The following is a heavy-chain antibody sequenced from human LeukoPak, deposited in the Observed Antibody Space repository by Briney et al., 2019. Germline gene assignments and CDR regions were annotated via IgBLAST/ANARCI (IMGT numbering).Heavy chain of an antibody. CDR2: ISSSSSYI. Sequence: GGSLTLSCAASGFTFSSYSMNWLRQAPGKGLEWVSSISSSSSYIYYADSVKGRFTISRDNAKNSLYLQMNSLRAEDTAVYYCARDRGGYGDYHFDYWGQGTLVTVSS. V-gene: IGHV3-21*01. D-gene: IGHD4-17*01. CDR1: GFTFSSYS. CDR3: ARDRGGYGDYHFDY. J-gene: IGHJ4*02.